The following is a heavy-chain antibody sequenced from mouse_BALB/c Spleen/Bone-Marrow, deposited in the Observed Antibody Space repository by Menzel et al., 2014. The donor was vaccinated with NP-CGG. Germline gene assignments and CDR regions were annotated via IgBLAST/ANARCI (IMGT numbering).Heavy chain of an antibody. Sequence: VQLQQSGAELVRPGTSVKMSCKASGYAFTNYLIEWVKQRPGQGLEWIGVINPGSGGTNYNEKFKGKATLTADESSSTAYMQLSSLTSDDSAVYFCARELGVFAYWGQGTLVTVSA. V-gene: IGHV1-54*01. J-gene: IGHJ3*01. D-gene: IGHD4-1*01. CDR1: GYAFTNYL. CDR2: INPGSGGT. CDR3: ARELGVFAY.